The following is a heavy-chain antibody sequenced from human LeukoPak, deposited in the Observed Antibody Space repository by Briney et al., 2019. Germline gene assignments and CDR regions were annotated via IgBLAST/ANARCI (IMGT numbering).Heavy chain of an antibody. J-gene: IGHJ4*02. D-gene: IGHD1-26*01. CDR2: ISRSGSII. Sequence: GGSLRLSCAESGFTFSDYYMSWIRPAPGERLEWGSYISRSGSIIYYAESVKGRFTLSRDNDTNSLYLQMNSLGDESTAVYYCARSKWELRVYFDYWGQGTLVTVSS. CDR3: ARSKWELRVYFDY. CDR1: GFTFSDYY. V-gene: IGHV3-11*01.